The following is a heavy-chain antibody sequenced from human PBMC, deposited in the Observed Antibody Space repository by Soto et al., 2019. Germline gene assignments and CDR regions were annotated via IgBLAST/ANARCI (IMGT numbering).Heavy chain of an antibody. D-gene: IGHD4-17*01. CDR1: GCSIRSGNYY. V-gene: IGHV4-30-4*01. CDR3: AREKRGTVTSFDY. J-gene: IGHJ4*02. CDR2: IYYSGST. Sequence: PSESLSVTCPLSGCSIRSGNYYWSWIRQPPGKGLEWIGYIYYSGSTYYNPSLKSRVTISVDTSKNQFSLKLSSVTAADTAVYYCAREKRGTVTSFDYWGQGTLVTVSS.